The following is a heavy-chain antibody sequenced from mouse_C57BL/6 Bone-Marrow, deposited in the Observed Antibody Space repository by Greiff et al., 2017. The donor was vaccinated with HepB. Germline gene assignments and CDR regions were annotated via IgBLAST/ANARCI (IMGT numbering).Heavy chain of an antibody. CDR2: INPSSGYT. CDR3: IRWLLRFYAMDY. Sequence: VQLQQSGAELAKPGASVKLSCKASGYTFTSYWMHWVKQRPGQGLEWIGYINPSSGYTKYNQKFKDKATLTADKSSSTAYMQLRSLTYEDSAVYYCIRWLLRFYAMDYWGQGTSVTVSS. CDR1: GYTFTSYW. J-gene: IGHJ4*01. V-gene: IGHV1-7*01. D-gene: IGHD2-3*01.